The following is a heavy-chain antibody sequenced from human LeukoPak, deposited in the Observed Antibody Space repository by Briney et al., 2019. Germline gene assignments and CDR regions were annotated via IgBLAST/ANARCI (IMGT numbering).Heavy chain of an antibody. CDR2: IYTSGGT. CDR3: ARVGGTLSSSWLYWFDWFDP. J-gene: IGHJ5*02. Sequence: RPSQTLSLTCTVSGGSISSGSYYWSWIRQPAGKGLEWIGRIYTSGGTNYNPSLKSRVTISVDTSKNQFSLKLSSVTAADTAVYYCARVGGTLSSSWLYWFDWFDPWGQGTLVTVSS. D-gene: IGHD6-13*01. V-gene: IGHV4-61*02. CDR1: GGSISSGSYY.